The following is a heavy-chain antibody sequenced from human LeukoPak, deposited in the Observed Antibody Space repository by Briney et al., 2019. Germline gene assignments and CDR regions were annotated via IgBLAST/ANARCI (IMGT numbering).Heavy chain of an antibody. J-gene: IGHJ4*02. D-gene: IGHD3-22*01. CDR3: ARDTFDSSGTDH. CDR2: IIPIFGTT. V-gene: IGHV1-69*13. CDR1: GGTFSSYA. Sequence: SVKVSCKASGGTFSSYAISWVRQAPGQGLEWMGGIIPIFGTTNYAQKFQGRVTITADESTSTAYMELSSLRSEDTAVYYCARDTFDSSGTDHWGQGTLVTVSS.